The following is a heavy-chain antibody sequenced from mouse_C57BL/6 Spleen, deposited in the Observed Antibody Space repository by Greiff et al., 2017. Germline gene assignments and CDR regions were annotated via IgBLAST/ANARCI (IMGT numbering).Heavy chain of an antibody. CDR1: GFTFSDYG. V-gene: IGHV5-17*01. CDR3: ARRITTVVATGAMDY. D-gene: IGHD1-1*01. Sequence: DVKLVESGGGLVKPGGSLKLSCAASGFTFSDYGMHWVRQAPEQGLEWVAYISSGSSTIYYADTVKGRFTISRDNAKNTLFLQMTSLRSEDTAMYYCARRITTVVATGAMDYWGQGTSVTVSS. J-gene: IGHJ4*01. CDR2: ISSGSSTI.